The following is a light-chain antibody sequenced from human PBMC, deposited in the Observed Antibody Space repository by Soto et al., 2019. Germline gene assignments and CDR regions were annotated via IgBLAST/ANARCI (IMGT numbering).Light chain of an antibody. V-gene: IGKV1-39*01. CDR3: QQSYSAPLT. J-gene: IGKJ4*01. CDR1: QSISSY. CDR2: AAS. Sequence: IQMTQYPSSLSAAVGDRVTITCRASQSISSYLNWYQQKPGKAPKVLIYAASSLQSGVPSRFSGIGSGTDFTLSISSLQPEDFETYYCQQSYSAPLTFGGGTKVDIK.